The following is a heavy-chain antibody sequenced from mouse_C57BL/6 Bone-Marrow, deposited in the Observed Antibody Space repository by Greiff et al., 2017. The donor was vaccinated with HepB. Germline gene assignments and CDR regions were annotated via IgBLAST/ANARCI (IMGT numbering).Heavy chain of an antibody. CDR2: ISYDGSN. Sequence: VQLKESGPGLVKPSQSLSLTCSVTGYSITSGYYWNWIRQFPGNKLEWMGYISYDGSNNYNPSLKNRISITRDTSKNQFFLKLNSVTTEDTATYYCASAYYSNYEYYFDYWGQGTTLTVSS. V-gene: IGHV3-6*01. D-gene: IGHD2-5*01. J-gene: IGHJ2*01. CDR3: ASAYYSNYEYYFDY. CDR1: GYSITSGYY.